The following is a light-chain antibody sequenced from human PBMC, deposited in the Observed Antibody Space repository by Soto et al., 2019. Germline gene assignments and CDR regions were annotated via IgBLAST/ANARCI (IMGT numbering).Light chain of an antibody. CDR3: QQSYSAPYT. V-gene: IGKV1-39*01. CDR1: QTISTY. CDR2: VAS. J-gene: IGKJ2*01. Sequence: DIQMTQSPSSLSASVGDRVMITCRASQTISTYLNWYQQKPGRAPNLLIYVASNLQAGVPSRFSGSGSGTDFSLTISSLQPEDVATYYCQQSYSAPYTFGQGTTLEIK.